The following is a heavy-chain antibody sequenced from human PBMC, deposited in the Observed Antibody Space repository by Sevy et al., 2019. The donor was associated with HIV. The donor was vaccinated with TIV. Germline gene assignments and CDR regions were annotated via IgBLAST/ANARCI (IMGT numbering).Heavy chain of an antibody. D-gene: IGHD6-13*01. Sequence: GGSLRLSCAASGFTFSSYAMHWVRQAPGKGLEWVAVISYDGSNKYYADSVKGRFTISRDNSKNGLYLQMNSLRAEDTAVYYCARDLNDKQQPDYYYYYGMDVWGQGTTVTVSS. CDR3: ARDLNDKQQPDYYYYYGMDV. V-gene: IGHV3-30-3*01. CDR2: ISYDGSNK. J-gene: IGHJ6*02. CDR1: GFTFSSYA.